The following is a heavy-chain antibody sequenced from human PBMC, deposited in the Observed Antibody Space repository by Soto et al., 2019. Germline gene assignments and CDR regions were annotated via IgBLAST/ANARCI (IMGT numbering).Heavy chain of an antibody. CDR3: ARRCSGGSCYSSHYFYGLDV. CDR1: GYSFSTYW. CDR2: IYPGDSDT. Sequence: GESLKISCKGSGYSFSTYWIAWVRQMPGKGLEWMGIIYPGDSDTRYSPSFQGQVTISADKSISTAYLQWSSLKASDTAIYYCARRCSGGSCYSSHYFYGLDVWGQGNKVTAS. J-gene: IGHJ6*02. D-gene: IGHD2-15*01. V-gene: IGHV5-51*01.